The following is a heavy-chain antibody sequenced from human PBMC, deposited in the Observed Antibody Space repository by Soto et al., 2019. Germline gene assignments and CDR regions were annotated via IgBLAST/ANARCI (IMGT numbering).Heavy chain of an antibody. CDR3: ARLNDFWSGYYYYYYMDV. V-gene: IGHV3-48*01. CDR1: GSNFSSYS. CDR2: ISSSSSTI. Sequence: PGGSLRLSCAASGSNFSSYSMNWVRQAPGKGLEWVSYISSSSSTIYYADSVKGRFTISRDNAKNSLYLQMNSLRAEDTAVYYCARLNDFWSGYYYYYYMDVWGKGTTVTVSS. J-gene: IGHJ6*03. D-gene: IGHD3-3*01.